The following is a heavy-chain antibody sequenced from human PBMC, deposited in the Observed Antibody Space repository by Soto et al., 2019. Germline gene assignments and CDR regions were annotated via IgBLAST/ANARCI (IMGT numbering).Heavy chain of an antibody. D-gene: IGHD6-6*01. V-gene: IGHV1-46*01. CDR2: INPSGGST. CDR1: GYTFTSYY. CDR3: ARGVGIAARPLDY. Sequence: QVQLVQSGAEVKKPGASVKVSCKASGYTFTSYYMHWVRQAPGQGLEWMGIINPSGGSTSYAQKFQGRVTMTRDTSTSTGFLELSSLRSEDTAVYYCARGVGIAARPLDYWGQGTLVTVCS. J-gene: IGHJ4*02.